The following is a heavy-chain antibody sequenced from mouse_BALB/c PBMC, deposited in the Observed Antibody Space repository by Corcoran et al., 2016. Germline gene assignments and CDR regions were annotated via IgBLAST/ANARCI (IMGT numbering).Heavy chain of an antibody. CDR3: ANWDWYCDV. V-gene: IGHV14-3*02. Sequence: EVHLQLSGAELVKPGASVKLSCTASGFNIKETYMHWVKQRPEQGLEWLGRIDPANGDTKYDPKFQGKATITADTSSNTAYLQLSSLTSEDTAVYYCANWDWYCDVWGAGTTVTVSS. J-gene: IGHJ1*01. D-gene: IGHD4-1*01. CDR1: GFNIKETY. CDR2: IDPANGDT.